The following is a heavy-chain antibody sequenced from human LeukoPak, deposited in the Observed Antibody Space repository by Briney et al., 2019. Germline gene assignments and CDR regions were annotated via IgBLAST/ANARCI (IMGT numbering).Heavy chain of an antibody. V-gene: IGHV1-8*01. J-gene: IGHJ6*02. D-gene: IGHD2-2*01. Sequence: ASVKVSCKASGYTFTSSDINWVRQAPGQGLEWMGWMNPNSGNTGYAQKFQGRVTMTRNTSISTAYMELSSLRSEDTAVYYCARDRRPSEYLGLHVWGQGTTVIVSS. CDR2: MNPNSGNT. CDR3: ARDRRPSEYLGLHV. CDR1: GYTFTSSD.